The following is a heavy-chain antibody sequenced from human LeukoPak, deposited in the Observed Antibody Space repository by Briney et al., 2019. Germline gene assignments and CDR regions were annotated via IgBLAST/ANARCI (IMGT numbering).Heavy chain of an antibody. CDR3: ARGYSYPQPFDY. V-gene: IGHV3-48*03. CDR1: GFTFSSYE. Sequence: PGGSLRLSCAASGFTFSSYEMNWVRQAPGKGLEWISYITSGSGIIYYADSVKGRFTISRDNAKNSLYLQMSSLRAEDTAVYYRARGYSYPQPFDYWGQGTLVTVSS. J-gene: IGHJ4*02. D-gene: IGHD5-18*01. CDR2: ITSGSGII.